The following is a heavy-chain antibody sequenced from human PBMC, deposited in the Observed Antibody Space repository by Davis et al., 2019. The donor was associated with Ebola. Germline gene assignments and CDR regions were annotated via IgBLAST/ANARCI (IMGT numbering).Heavy chain of an antibody. D-gene: IGHD6-13*01. Sequence: SVKVSCKASGFTFTSSAVQWVRQARGQRLEWIGWIVVCSGNTNYAQKFQERLTITRDMSTSTAYMELSSLRYEDTAVYYCAARGSSSLRNNWFDPWGQGTLVTVSS. J-gene: IGHJ5*02. V-gene: IGHV1-58*01. CDR1: GFTFTSSA. CDR2: IVVCSGNT. CDR3: AARGSSSLRNNWFDP.